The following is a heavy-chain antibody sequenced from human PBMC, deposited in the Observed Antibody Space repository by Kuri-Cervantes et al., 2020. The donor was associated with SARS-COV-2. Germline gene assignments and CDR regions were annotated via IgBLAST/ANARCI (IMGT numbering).Heavy chain of an antibody. CDR3: ARDLFGGGGYYYGMDV. CDR1: GFTFSSYA. Sequence: LSLTCAASGFTFSSYAMHWVPQAPGKGLEWVAVISYDGSNKYYADSVKGRFTISRDNSKNTLYLQMNSLRAEDTAVYYCARDLFGGGGYYYGMDVWGQGTTVTVSS. CDR2: ISYDGSNK. V-gene: IGHV3-30-3*01. D-gene: IGHD4-23*01. J-gene: IGHJ6*02.